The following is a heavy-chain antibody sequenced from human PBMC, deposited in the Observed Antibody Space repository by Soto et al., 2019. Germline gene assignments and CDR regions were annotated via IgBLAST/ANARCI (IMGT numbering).Heavy chain of an antibody. D-gene: IGHD2-21*01. V-gene: IGHV3-7*01. CDR2: IKQDGSEK. CDR3: ARYHWAYCGGDCYFFDY. Sequence: EVQLVESGGGLVQPGGSLRLSCAASGFTFSSYWMSWVRQAPGKGLEWVANIKQDGSEKYYVDSVKGRFTISRDNAKNSLYLQMNSLRAEDTAVYYCARYHWAYCGGDCYFFDYWGQGTLVTVSS. CDR1: GFTFSSYW. J-gene: IGHJ4*02.